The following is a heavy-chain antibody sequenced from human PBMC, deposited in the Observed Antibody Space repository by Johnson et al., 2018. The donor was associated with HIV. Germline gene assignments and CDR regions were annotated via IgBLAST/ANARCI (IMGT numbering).Heavy chain of an antibody. V-gene: IGHV3-11*04. J-gene: IGHJ3*01. Sequence: QVQLVESGGGLVKPGGSLRLSCAASGFSFDEYAMDWVRQAPGKGLEWVSYISSSATNIDYADSVKGRFTISRDNAKNSLYLQMNSLRAEDTAVYHCARGAMTMTQKGAFDVWGQGTMVTVSS. CDR2: ISSSATNI. CDR1: GFSFDEYA. CDR3: ARGAMTMTQKGAFDV.